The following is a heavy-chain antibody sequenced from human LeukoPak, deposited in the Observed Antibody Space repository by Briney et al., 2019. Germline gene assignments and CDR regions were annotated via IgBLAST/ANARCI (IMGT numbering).Heavy chain of an antibody. V-gene: IGHV3-21*01. CDR2: ITSSNNYI. Sequence: GGSLRLSCAGSGFTFSTYSMNWVRQAPGKGLEWVSSITSSNNYIYYADSMKGRFTISRDNAKNSLYLQMNSLRAEDTAVYYCARDNGYWGQGTLVTVSS. J-gene: IGHJ4*02. CDR1: GFTFSTYS. CDR3: ARDNGY.